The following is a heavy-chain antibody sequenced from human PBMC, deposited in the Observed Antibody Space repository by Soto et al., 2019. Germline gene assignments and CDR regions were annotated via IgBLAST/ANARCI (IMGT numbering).Heavy chain of an antibody. V-gene: IGHV4-31*03. CDR1: GGSISSGGYY. Sequence: SETLSLTCTVSGGSISSGGYYWSWIRQHPGKGLEWIGNIYYSGSTYYNPSLRSRVTISLDTSKNQFSLKLTSVTAADTAVYYCARLAPRDGDPKTVRAFEIWGQGTMVTVSS. D-gene: IGHD1-1*01. J-gene: IGHJ3*02. CDR2: IYYSGST. CDR3: ARLAPRDGDPKTVRAFEI.